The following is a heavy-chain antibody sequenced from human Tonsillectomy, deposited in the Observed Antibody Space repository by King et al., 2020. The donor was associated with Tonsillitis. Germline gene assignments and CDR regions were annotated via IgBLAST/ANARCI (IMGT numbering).Heavy chain of an antibody. D-gene: IGHD4/OR15-4a*01. J-gene: IGHJ5*02. CDR3: AREVPGATNWFDP. Sequence: HVQLVESGGGLVKPGGSLRLSCAASGFTFSDYYMSWIRQAPGKGLEWVSYISSSNIYINYADSVKGRFTISRDNAKNSLFLQMSSLRAEDPAVYYCAREVPGATNWFDPWGQGTLVTVSS. CDR1: GFTFSDYY. V-gene: IGHV3-11*05. CDR2: ISSSNIYI.